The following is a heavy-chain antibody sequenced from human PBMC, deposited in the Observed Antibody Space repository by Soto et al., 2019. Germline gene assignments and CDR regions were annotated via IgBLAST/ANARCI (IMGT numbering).Heavy chain of an antibody. CDR1: GFTFSSYG. J-gene: IGHJ6*02. D-gene: IGHD3-22*01. CDR2: IWYDGSNK. V-gene: IGHV3-33*01. CDR3: ARAIYYYDLYYYGMDV. Sequence: PGGSLRLSCAASGFTFSSYGMHWVRQAPGKGLEWVAVIWYDGSNKYYADSVKGRFTISRDTSKNQFSLKLSSVTAADTAVYYCARAIYYYDLYYYGMDVWGQGTTVTVSS.